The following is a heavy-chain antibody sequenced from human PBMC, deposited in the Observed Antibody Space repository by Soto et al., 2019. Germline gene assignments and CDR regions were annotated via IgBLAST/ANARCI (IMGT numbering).Heavy chain of an antibody. D-gene: IGHD2-2*01. V-gene: IGHV3-21*01. CDR2: ISSSSSYI. J-gene: IGHJ5*02. CDR3: ARAVVPAAINWFDP. CDR1: GFTFSSYS. Sequence: PGGSLRLSCAASGFTFSSYSMNWVRQAPGKGLEWVSSISSSSSYIYYADSVKGRFTISRDNAKNSLYLQMNSLRAEDTAVYYCARAVVPAAINWFDPWGQGTLVTV.